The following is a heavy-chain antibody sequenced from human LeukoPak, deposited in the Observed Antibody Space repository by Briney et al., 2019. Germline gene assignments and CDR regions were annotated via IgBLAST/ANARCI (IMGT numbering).Heavy chain of an antibody. V-gene: IGHV3-21*01. CDR2: ISSSSSYI. Sequence: GGSLRLSCAASGFTFSSYSMNWVRQAPGKGLEWVSSISSSSSYIYYADSVKGRFTISRDNAKNSLYLQMNSLRAEDTAVYYCARDGFMVRGHGMDVWGQGTTVTVSS. CDR3: ARDGFMVRGHGMDV. D-gene: IGHD3-10*01. J-gene: IGHJ6*02. CDR1: GFTFSSYS.